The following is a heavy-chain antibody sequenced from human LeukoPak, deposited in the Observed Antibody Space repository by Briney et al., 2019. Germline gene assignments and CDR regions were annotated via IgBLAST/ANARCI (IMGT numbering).Heavy chain of an antibody. V-gene: IGHV4-4*07. D-gene: IGHD5-18*01. CDR2: IYTSGST. CDR3: ARGIRGYSYGDYYYYYYMDV. J-gene: IGHJ6*03. CDR1: GDSISSFH. Sequence: SETLSLTCTVSGDSISSFHWSWIRQPAGKGLEWIGRIYTSGSTNYNPSLKSRVTMSVDTSKNQFSLKLSSVTAADTAVYYCARGIRGYSYGDYYYYYYMDVWGKGTTVTISS.